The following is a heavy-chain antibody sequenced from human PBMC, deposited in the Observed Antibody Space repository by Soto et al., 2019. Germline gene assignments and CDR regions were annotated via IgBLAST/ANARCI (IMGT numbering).Heavy chain of an antibody. D-gene: IGHD4-4*01. V-gene: IGHV4-59*01. J-gene: IGHJ4*02. CDR2: IYYSGST. CDR1: GGSISSYY. Sequence: SETLSLTCTVSGGSISSYYWSWIRQPPGKGLEWIGYIYYSGSTNYNPSLKSRVTISVDTSKNQFSLKLSSVTAADTAVYYCARMTTVLDYWGQGTLVTVSS. CDR3: ARMTTVLDY.